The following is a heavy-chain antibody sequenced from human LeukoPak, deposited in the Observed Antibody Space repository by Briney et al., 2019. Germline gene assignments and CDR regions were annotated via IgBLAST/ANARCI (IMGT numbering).Heavy chain of an antibody. CDR2: INHSGST. J-gene: IGHJ5*02. D-gene: IGHD2-15*01. CDR3: ARVAGYCSGGSCRTRFDP. CDR1: GGSFSGYY. V-gene: IGHV4-34*01. Sequence: SETLSLTCAVYGGSFSGYYWSCIRQPPGKGLEWIGEINHSGSTNYNPSLKSRVTISVDTSKNQFSLKLSSVTAADTAVYYCARVAGYCSGGSCRTRFDPWGQGTLVTVSS.